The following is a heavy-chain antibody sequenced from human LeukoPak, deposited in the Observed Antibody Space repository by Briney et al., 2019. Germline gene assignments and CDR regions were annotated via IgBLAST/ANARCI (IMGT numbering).Heavy chain of an antibody. J-gene: IGHJ4*02. CDR1: GYTFTSYD. D-gene: IGHD7-27*01. CDR2: MSPASGNT. Sequence: ASVKVFCKASGYTFTSYDLNWVRRATGQGLEWMGWMSPASGNTGYAQEFQGRVTMTRDTSVSTAYMELNSLRSEDTAVYYCARGPPNWGFDSWGQGTLVTVSS. CDR3: ARGPPNWGFDS. V-gene: IGHV1-8*01.